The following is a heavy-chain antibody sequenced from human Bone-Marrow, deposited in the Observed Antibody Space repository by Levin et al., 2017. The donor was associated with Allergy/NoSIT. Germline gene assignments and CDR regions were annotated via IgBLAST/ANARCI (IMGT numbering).Heavy chain of an antibody. D-gene: IGHD6-19*01. J-gene: IGHJ4*02. CDR1: GDSISTGSHY. CDR2: IYTSGST. V-gene: IGHV4-61*02. CDR3: ARDGGTIPVAGPFDY. Sequence: SETLSLTCTVSGDSISTGSHYWSWIRQSAGKRLEWIGRIYTSGSTHYNPSLKSRVTLSVDTSKNQFSLKLTSVTAADTAVFYCARDGGTIPVAGPFDYWGQGILVTVSS.